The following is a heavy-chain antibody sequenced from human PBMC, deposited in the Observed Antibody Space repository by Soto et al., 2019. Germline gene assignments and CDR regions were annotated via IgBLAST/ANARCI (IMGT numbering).Heavy chain of an antibody. J-gene: IGHJ4*02. CDR3: AKERATTTAFDY. CDR2: ITDNGGST. Sequence: GGSLRLSCAASGFTFSRDGMSWVRQAPGKGLEWVSLITDNGGSTYYADSVKGRFTISRDNTKNTLFLQMDSLRAEDTAVYYCAKERATTTAFDYWGQGALVTVSS. V-gene: IGHV3-23*01. CDR1: GFTFSRDG. D-gene: IGHD4-17*01.